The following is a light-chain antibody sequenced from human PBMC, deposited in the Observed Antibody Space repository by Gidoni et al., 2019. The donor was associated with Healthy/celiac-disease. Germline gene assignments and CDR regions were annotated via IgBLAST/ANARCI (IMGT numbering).Light chain of an antibody. CDR1: NIGSKG. Sequence: SYVLTQPPSVSVAPGQTARITCGGNNIGSKGVHWYQQKPGQAPVLVVYDDSDRPSGIPERFSGSNSGNTATLTISRVEAGDEADYYCQVWDSSSDAWVFGGGTKLTVL. J-gene: IGLJ3*02. CDR3: QVWDSSSDAWV. CDR2: DDS. V-gene: IGLV3-21*02.